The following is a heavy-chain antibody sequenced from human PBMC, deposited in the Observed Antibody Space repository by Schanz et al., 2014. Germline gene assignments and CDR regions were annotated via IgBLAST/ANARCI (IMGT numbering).Heavy chain of an antibody. Sequence: EGQLAESGGGLVQPGGSLRLSCAASGFTFSTYAMSWVRQAPGKGLEWVSAISGSGGSTYYADSVKGRFTISRDNSKNTLYLQMNSLRAEDTAVYYCAKDPSHGDYDYYFDYWGQGTLGTVSS. D-gene: IGHD3-22*01. V-gene: IGHV3-23*04. CDR2: ISGSGGST. J-gene: IGHJ4*02. CDR3: AKDPSHGDYDYYFDY. CDR1: GFTFSTYA.